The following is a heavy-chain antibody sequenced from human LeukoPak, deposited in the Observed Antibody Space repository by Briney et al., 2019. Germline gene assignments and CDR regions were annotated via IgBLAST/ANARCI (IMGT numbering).Heavy chain of an antibody. CDR1: GFTFSTYV. V-gene: IGHV3-23*01. Sequence: PGGSLRLSCAASGFTFSTYVMSWVRQAPGKGLEWVSAISGSGGSTYYADSVKGRFTISRENAKNSLYLQMNSLRAGDTAIYYCARGAAIGTRWAAFDIWGQGTMVTVSS. D-gene: IGHD6-13*01. CDR2: ISGSGGST. CDR3: ARGAAIGTRWAAFDI. J-gene: IGHJ3*02.